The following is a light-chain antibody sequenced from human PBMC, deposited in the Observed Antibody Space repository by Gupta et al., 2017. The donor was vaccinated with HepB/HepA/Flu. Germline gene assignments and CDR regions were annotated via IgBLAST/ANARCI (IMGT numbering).Light chain of an antibody. CDR1: QGISNY. CDR3: QHDNSSPFP. CDR2: DAS. V-gene: IGKV1-16*01. Sequence: DIQMTQPQSSLSASVGDRVTITCRASQGISNYLAWFQQKPGKAPKSLIYDASRSKSGVPSMFSGSGSGTDFTLTISSLQPEDFANYYCQHDNSSPFPFGQGTLLEIK. J-gene: IGKJ5*01.